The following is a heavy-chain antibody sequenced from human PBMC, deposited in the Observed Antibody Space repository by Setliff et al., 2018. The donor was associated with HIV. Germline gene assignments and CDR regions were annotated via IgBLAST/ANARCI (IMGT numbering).Heavy chain of an antibody. D-gene: IGHD3-16*01. J-gene: IGHJ4*01. Sequence: ASVKVSCKTSGYTFTTYSIHWVRQAPGQSLEWMGWINVGKGDTKYSQELQGRITLTTDTSANTSYMELSSLRSDDTAVYFCARGALIACFDFDHWGHGTRVTVSS. CDR2: INVGKGDT. CDR1: GYTFTTYS. CDR3: ARGALIACFDFDH. V-gene: IGHV1-3*01.